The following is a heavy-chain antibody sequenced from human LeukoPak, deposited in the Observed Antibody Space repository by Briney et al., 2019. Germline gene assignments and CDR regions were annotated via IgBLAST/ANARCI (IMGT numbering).Heavy chain of an antibody. V-gene: IGHV3-21*01. Sequence: GGSLRLSCAASGFTFSSYSMNWVRQAPGKGLEWVSSISSSSSYIYYADSVKGRFTISRDNAKISLYLQMNSLRAEDTAVYYCARFQLGSHFFDYWGQGTLVTVSS. CDR3: ARFQLGSHFFDY. J-gene: IGHJ4*02. D-gene: IGHD7-27*01. CDR1: GFTFSSYS. CDR2: ISSSSSYI.